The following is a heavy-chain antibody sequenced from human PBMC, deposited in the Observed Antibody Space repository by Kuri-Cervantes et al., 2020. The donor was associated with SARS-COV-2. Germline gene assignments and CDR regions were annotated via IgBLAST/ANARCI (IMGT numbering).Heavy chain of an antibody. CDR2: IHSLGQT. J-gene: IGHJ3*02. Sequence: GGSLRLSCSASGFTFSSSWMHWVRQTPGKGLEWVSTIHSLGQTYYADSVKGRFTISRDNSKSTVHLQMISLRAEDTAIYYCARDKGGDPLTGYFDSFDIWGQGTMVTVSS. D-gene: IGHD3-9*01. CDR1: GFTFSSSW. V-gene: IGHV3-53*01. CDR3: ARDKGGDPLTGYFDSFDI.